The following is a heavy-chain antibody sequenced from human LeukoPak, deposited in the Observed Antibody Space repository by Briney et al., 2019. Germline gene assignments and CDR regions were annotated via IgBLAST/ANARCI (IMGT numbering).Heavy chain of an antibody. Sequence: PGGSLRLSCAASGFTFSSYAMHWVRQAPGKGLEWVSAISGSGTNTYYADSVKGRFTISRDNSKNTLYLQMNSLRAEDTAVYYCGRQGIYASGNLDYWGQGTLVTVSS. D-gene: IGHD3-10*01. CDR1: GFTFSSYA. V-gene: IGHV3-23*01. CDR2: ISGSGTNT. J-gene: IGHJ4*02. CDR3: GRQGIYASGNLDY.